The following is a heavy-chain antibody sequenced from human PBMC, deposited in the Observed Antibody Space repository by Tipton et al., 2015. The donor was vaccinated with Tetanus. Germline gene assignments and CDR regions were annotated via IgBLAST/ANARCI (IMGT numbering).Heavy chain of an antibody. D-gene: IGHD6-13*01. CDR1: GFTFSTYD. CDR2: ISDSGDST. V-gene: IGHV3-23*01. J-gene: IGHJ3*02. CDR3: AKEVTDITAAGIGAFDM. Sequence: SLRLSCAASGFTFSTYDMSWVRQAPGKGLEWVSLISDSGDSTFYADSVKGRFTISRDNSKNTLYLQMNSLRAEDTAVYYCAKEVTDITAAGIGAFDMWGQGTMVTVSS.